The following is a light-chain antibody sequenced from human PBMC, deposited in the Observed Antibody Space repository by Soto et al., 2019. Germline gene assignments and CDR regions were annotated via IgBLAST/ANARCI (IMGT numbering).Light chain of an antibody. J-gene: IGKJ4*01. CDR3: QQSYRLPLT. CDR2: SAS. V-gene: IGKV1-39*01. Sequence: DSQMTQSPSSLSAFVGDSVTITCHASQRISTFLNWYHQNPGKAPKLLIYSASYLQSGVPSNFSGSGSGTDFTLSIVTLQPEDFGTYFCQQSYRLPLTFGGGTKVDIK. CDR1: QRISTF.